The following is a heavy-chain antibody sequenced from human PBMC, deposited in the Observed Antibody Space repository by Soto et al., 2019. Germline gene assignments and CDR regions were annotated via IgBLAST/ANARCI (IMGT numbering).Heavy chain of an antibody. V-gene: IGHV4-34*01. Sequence: SETLSLTCAVYGGSFSGYYWSWIRQPPGKGLEWIGEINHSGSTNYNPSLKSRVTISVDTSKNQFSLKLSSVTAADTAVYYCARASVAGTFDIWGQGTMVTVSS. CDR2: INHSGST. CDR3: ARASVAGTFDI. J-gene: IGHJ3*02. CDR1: GGSFSGYY. D-gene: IGHD6-19*01.